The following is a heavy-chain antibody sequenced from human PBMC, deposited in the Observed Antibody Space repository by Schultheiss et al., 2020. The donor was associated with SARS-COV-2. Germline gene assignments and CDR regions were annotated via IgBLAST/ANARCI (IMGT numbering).Heavy chain of an antibody. D-gene: IGHD2-2*01. CDR1: GGSISSGSYY. CDR2: IYTSGST. J-gene: IGHJ5*02. Sequence: SETLSLTCTVSGGSISSGSYYWSWIRQPAGKGLEWIGRIYTSGSTNYNPSLKSRVTMSVDTSKNQFSLKLSSVTAADTAVYYCARWYCSSTSCYRGGVYNWFDPWGQGTLVTVSS. V-gene: IGHV4-61*02. CDR3: ARWYCSSTSCYRGGVYNWFDP.